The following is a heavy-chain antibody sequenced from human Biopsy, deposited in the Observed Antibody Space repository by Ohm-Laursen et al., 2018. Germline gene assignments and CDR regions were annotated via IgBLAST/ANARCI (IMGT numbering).Heavy chain of an antibody. CDR3: ARNRVDVVKVTTIGWNFDL. CDR2: IHYTGHI. J-gene: IGHJ2*01. D-gene: IGHD5-12*01. CDR1: NVSFSSFY. V-gene: IGHV4-59*08. Sequence: SDTLSLTCAGYNVSFSSFYWSWIRQPAGQGLEWIGYIHYTGHIRINPSHNRRATISVDTSKDQFSLKLSSLTAADTAIYYCARNRVDVVKVTTIGWNFDLWGRGTLVTVS.